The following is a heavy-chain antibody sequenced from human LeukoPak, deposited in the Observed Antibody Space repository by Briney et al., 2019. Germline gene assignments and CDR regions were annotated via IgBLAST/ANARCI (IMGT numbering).Heavy chain of an antibody. CDR1: GGSFRGYY. J-gene: IGHJ6*04. CDR3: ARFRRIVATIGYYYYYGMDV. D-gene: IGHD5-12*01. V-gene: IGHV4-34*01. Sequence: SETLSLTCAVYGGSFRGYYWSWVRQPPGKGQEWIWELNQSGSTNYNPHLKSRATIPADTTKNQSPLKLSSVTAADMAVYYCARFRRIVATIGYYYYYGMDVWGKGTTVTVSS. CDR2: LNQSGST.